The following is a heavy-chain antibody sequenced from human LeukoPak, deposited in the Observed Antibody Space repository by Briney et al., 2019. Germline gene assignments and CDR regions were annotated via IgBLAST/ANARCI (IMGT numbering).Heavy chain of an antibody. V-gene: IGHV5-51*01. J-gene: IGHJ3*02. CDR2: IYPGDSDT. CDR1: GYSFTSYW. CDR3: ARHLNPYSSSPGAFDI. D-gene: IGHD6-13*01. Sequence: GESLKISCKGSGYSFTSYWIGWVRQMPGKGLEWMGIIYPGDSDTKYSPSFQGQVTISADKSISTAYLQWSSLKASDTDMYYCARHLNPYSSSPGAFDIWGQGTMVTVSS.